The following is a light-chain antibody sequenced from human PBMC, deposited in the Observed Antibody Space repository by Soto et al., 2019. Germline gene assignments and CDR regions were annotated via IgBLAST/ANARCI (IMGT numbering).Light chain of an antibody. V-gene: IGLV2-14*01. CDR2: DVS. J-gene: IGLJ2*01. CDR3: SSYTSSSTAVV. CDR1: SSDVGTYNY. Sequence: QSALTQPASVSGSPGQSITISCTGTSSDVGTYNYVSWYQQHPGKAPKLMIYDVSYRPSGVSDRFSGSKSGNTASLTISGLQAEDEADYYCSSYTSSSTAVVFGGGTKVPVL.